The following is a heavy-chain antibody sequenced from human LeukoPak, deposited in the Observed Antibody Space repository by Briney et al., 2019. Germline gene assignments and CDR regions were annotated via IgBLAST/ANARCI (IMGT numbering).Heavy chain of an antibody. Sequence: PGGSLRLSCAASGFTFSSYAMHWVRQAPGKGLEWVSGIIGGAGSTYYADSVKGRFTISGDNSKNTLYLQMNSLRAEDTAVYYCARPRDLRFLEWLDDAFDIWGQGTMVTVSS. D-gene: IGHD3-3*01. J-gene: IGHJ3*02. CDR1: GFTFSSYA. V-gene: IGHV3-23*01. CDR3: ARPRDLRFLEWLDDAFDI. CDR2: IIGGAGST.